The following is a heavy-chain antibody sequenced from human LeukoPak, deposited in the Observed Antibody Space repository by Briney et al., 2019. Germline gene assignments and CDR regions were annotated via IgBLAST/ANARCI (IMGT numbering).Heavy chain of an antibody. CDR1: GFTFSSYA. CDR2: ISGSGGST. V-gene: IGHV3-23*01. Sequence: PGGSLRLSCAASGFTFSSYAMSWVRQAPGKGLEWVSAISGSGGSTYYADSVKGRFTISRDNSKNTLYLQMNSLRAEDTAVYYCAKVDGRSTVIFKVDYWGQGTLVTVSS. J-gene: IGHJ4*02. CDR3: AKVDGRSTVIFKVDY. D-gene: IGHD3-16*02.